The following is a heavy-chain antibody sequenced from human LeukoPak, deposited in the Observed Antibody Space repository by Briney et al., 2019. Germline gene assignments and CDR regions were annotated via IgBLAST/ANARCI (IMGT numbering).Heavy chain of an antibody. J-gene: IGHJ4*02. CDR1: GFTFDDYA. CDR3: ARDGIRESDTSGYYYDY. CDR2: ISWNGGSM. V-gene: IGHV3-9*01. Sequence: GGSLRLSCTASGFTFDDYAMHWVRQAPGKGLEWVSGISWNGGSMDYADSVKGRFTISRDNAKNSLYLQMNSLRAEDTAVYYCARDGIRESDTSGYYYDYWGQGTLVTVSS. D-gene: IGHD3-22*01.